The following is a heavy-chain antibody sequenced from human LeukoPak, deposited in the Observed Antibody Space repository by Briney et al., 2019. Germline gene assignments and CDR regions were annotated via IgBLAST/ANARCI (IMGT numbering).Heavy chain of an antibody. D-gene: IGHD3-22*01. J-gene: IGHJ4*02. CDR1: GASMSSYY. Sequence: PSETLSLTCTVSGASMSSYYWSWIRQPPGKGLEWIGHIYYSGSTNYNPSLKSRVTISVDTSKNQLSLKLTSVTAADTAVYYCARDGDSSGYATVPSEYWGQGTLVTVSS. V-gene: IGHV4-59*01. CDR3: ARDGDSSGYATVPSEY. CDR2: IYYSGST.